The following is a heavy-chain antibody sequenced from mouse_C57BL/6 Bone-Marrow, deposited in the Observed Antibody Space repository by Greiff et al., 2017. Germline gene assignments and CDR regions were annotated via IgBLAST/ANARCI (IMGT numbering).Heavy chain of an antibody. D-gene: IGHD2-2*01. J-gene: IGHJ1*03. CDR1: GFNIKDDY. CDR3: TTWLRRWWYFDV. CDR2: IVPENGDT. Sequence: EVKVVESGAELVRPGASVKLSCTASGFNIKDDYMHWVKQRPEQGLEWIGWIVPENGDTEYASKFQGKATITADTSSNTAYLQLSSLTSEDTAVYYCTTWLRRWWYFDVWGTGTTVTVSS. V-gene: IGHV14-4*01.